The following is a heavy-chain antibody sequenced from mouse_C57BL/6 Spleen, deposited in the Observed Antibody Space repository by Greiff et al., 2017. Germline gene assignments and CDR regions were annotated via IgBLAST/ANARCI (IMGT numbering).Heavy chain of an antibody. CDR3: ARRLGRGDAMDY. V-gene: IGHV5-17*01. CDR1: GFTFSDYG. Sequence: EVQRVESGGGLVKPGGSLKLSCAASGFTFSDYGMHWVRQAPEKGLEWVAYISSGISTIYYAETVKGRFTISRDNAKNTLFLQMTSLRSEDTAMYYCARRLGRGDAMDYWGQGTSVTVSS. CDR2: ISSGISTI. D-gene: IGHD4-1*01. J-gene: IGHJ4*01.